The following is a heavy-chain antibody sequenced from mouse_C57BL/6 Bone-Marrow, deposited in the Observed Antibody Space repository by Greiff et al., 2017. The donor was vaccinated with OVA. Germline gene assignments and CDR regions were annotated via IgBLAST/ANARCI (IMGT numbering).Heavy chain of an antibody. CDR2: ILPGSGST. J-gene: IGHJ1*03. V-gene: IGHV1-9*01. CDR3: ARSLYYYGSSYWYFDV. CDR1: SYTFTGYW. D-gene: IGHD1-1*01. Sequence: VQLQESGAELMKPGASVKLSCKATSYTFTGYWIEWVKQRPGHGLEWIGEILPGSGSTNYNEKFKGKATFTADTSSNTAYMQLSSLTTEDSAIYYCARSLYYYGSSYWYFDVWGTGTTVTVSS.